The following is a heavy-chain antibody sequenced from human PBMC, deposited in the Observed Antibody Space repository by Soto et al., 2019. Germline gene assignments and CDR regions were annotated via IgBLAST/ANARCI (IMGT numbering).Heavy chain of an antibody. CDR3: ARSSGGNFGIIIEGTNWFAP. D-gene: IGHD1-26*01. V-gene: IGHV1-46*01. CDR2: INPHGGST. J-gene: IGHJ5*02. Sequence: ASVKVSCKAPRDTFTSYYINWVRQAPGQGLELMGVINPHGGSTAYAQKFKGRVTLTRDTSASTVYMEVSSLTSEDTAMYYCARSSGGNFGIIIEGTNWFAPWGQGTLVTVHS. CDR1: RDTFTSYY.